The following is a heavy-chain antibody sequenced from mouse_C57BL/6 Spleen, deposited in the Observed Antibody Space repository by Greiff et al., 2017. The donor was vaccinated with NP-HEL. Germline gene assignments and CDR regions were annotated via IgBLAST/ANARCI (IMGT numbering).Heavy chain of an antibody. CDR3: ARHEVAYYSTVYAMDY. Sequence: VQGVESGAELVKPGASVKLSCKASGYTFTEYTIHWVKQRSGQGLEWIGWFYPGSGSIKYNEKFKDKATLTADKSSSTVYMELSRLTSEDSAVYVCARHEVAYYSTVYAMDYWGQGTSVTVSS. CDR2: FYPGSGSI. J-gene: IGHJ4*01. V-gene: IGHV1-62-2*01. D-gene: IGHD2-5*01. CDR1: GYTFTEYT.